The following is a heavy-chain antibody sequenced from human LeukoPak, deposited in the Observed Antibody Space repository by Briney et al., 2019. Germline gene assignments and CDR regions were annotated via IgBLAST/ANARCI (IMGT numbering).Heavy chain of an antibody. CDR3: ARDYDILTGLYYYYYYGMDV. D-gene: IGHD3-9*01. V-gene: IGHV1-2*02. J-gene: IGHJ6*02. CDR2: INPNSGGT. Sequence: ASVKVSCKASGYTFTGYYMHWVRQAPGQGLEWLGWINPNSGGTNYAQKFQGRVTMTRDTSISTAYMELSRLRSDDTAVYYCARDYDILTGLYYYYYYGMDVWGQGTTVTVSS. CDR1: GYTFTGYY.